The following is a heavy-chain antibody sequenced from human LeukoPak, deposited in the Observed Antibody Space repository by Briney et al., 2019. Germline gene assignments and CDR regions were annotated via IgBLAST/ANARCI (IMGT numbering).Heavy chain of an antibody. CDR3: AKDRSSVLFHVLDY. CDR2: ISWNSGSI. D-gene: IGHD6-6*01. V-gene: IGHV3-9*01. CDR1: GFTFDDYA. J-gene: IGHJ4*02. Sequence: GGSLRLSCAASGFTFDDYAMHWVRQAPGKGLEWVSGISWNSGSIGYADSVKGRFTISRDNAKNSLYLQMNSLRAEDTALYYCAKDRSSVLFHVLDYWGQGTLVTVSS.